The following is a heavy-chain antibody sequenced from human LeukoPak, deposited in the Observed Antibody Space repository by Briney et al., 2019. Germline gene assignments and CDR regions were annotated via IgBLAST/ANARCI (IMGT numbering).Heavy chain of an antibody. Sequence: GRSLRLSCAAAGFTFSSYAMHWVRQAPGKGLEWVAVISYDGSNKYYADSVKGRFTISRDNSKNTLYLQMNSLRAEDTAVYYCARAASGGTEDDYWGQGTLDTVSS. D-gene: IGHD1-1*01. CDR2: ISYDGSNK. J-gene: IGHJ4*02. CDR3: ARAASGGTEDDY. CDR1: GFTFSSYA. V-gene: IGHV3-30-3*01.